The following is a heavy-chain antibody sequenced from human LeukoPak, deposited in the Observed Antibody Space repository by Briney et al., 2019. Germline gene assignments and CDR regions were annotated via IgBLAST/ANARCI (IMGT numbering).Heavy chain of an antibody. D-gene: IGHD3-10*01. CDR1: GFTFSTYE. Sequence: PGGSLRLSCVGSGFTFSTYEMNWVRQAPGKGLEWVSYIRGSGIAMFYGDSARGRFTISRDNAKNSLYLQMNSLRAEDTAIYYCAGGYASGSPYYFDAWGPGTMVTVSS. CDR3: AGGYASGSPYYFDA. V-gene: IGHV3-48*03. CDR2: IRGSGIAM. J-gene: IGHJ4*02.